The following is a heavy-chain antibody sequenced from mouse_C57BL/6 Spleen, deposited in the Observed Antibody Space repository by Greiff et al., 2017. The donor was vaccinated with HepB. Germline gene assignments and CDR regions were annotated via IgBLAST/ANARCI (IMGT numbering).Heavy chain of an antibody. J-gene: IGHJ4*01. CDR3: ARWLRRDYAMDY. CDR1: GYTFTSYW. V-gene: IGHV1-52*01. Sequence: QVQLQQPGAELVRPGSSVKLSCKASGYTFTSYWMHWAKQRPIQGLEWIGNIDPSDSETHYNQKFKDKATLTVDKSSSTAYMQLSSLTSEDSAVYYCARWLRRDYAMDYWGQGTSVTVSS. CDR2: IDPSDSET. D-gene: IGHD2-2*01.